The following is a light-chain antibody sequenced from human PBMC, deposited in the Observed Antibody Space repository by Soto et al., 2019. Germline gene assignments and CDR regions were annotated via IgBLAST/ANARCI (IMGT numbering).Light chain of an antibody. CDR1: QDIGNF. CDR3: QKCKVAPFT. Sequence: IQMTPSPSTLSAFVGYRVTITFRASQDIGNFLAWYQQKPGKVPKLLIYAASTLQSGVPSRFIGSGSGTDFTLTISSLQPEDVATYYCQKCKVAPFTFGGGTKADVK. V-gene: IGKV1-27*01. CDR2: AAS. J-gene: IGKJ4*01.